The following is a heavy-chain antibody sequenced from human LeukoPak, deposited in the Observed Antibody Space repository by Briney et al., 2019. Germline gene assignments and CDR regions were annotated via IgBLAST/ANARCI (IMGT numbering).Heavy chain of an antibody. CDR3: ARDYDILTDEDY. J-gene: IGHJ4*02. Sequence: PGGSLRLSCAASGFTFSSYSMNWVRQAPGKGLEWVSSISSSSSYIYYADSVKGRFTISRDNAKNSLYLQMNSLRAEDTAVYYCARDYDILTDEDYWGQGTLVTVSS. V-gene: IGHV3-21*01. D-gene: IGHD3-9*01. CDR1: GFTFSSYS. CDR2: ISSSSSYI.